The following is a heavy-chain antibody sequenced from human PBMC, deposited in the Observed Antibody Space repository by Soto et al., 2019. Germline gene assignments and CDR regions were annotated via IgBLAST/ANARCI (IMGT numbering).Heavy chain of an antibody. V-gene: IGHV1-2*04. Sequence: ASVKVCCKASGYTFTGYYMHWVRQAPGQGLEWMGWINPNSGGTNYAQKFQGWVTMTRDTSISTAYMELSRLRSDDTAVYYCARYYYDSSGPGSGAFDIWGQGTMVTVSS. D-gene: IGHD3-22*01. CDR3: ARYYYDSSGPGSGAFDI. CDR2: INPNSGGT. J-gene: IGHJ3*02. CDR1: GYTFTGYY.